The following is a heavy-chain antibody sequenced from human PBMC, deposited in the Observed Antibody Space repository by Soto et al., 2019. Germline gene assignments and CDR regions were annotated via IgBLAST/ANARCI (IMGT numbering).Heavy chain of an antibody. CDR1: GDSIISGDFY. CDR3: ARHSLALRKNNWFDP. D-gene: IGHD3-3*02. V-gene: IGHV4-39*01. J-gene: IGHJ5*02. CDR2: IFYLGSS. Sequence: PSETLSLTCTVSGDSIISGDFYWFWVRQPPGKGLEWIVSIFYLGSSYYNPSLKSRVTMSVDTSKNQFSLRLRSVTAADTALYFCARHSLALRKNNWFDPWGQGIMVTVSS.